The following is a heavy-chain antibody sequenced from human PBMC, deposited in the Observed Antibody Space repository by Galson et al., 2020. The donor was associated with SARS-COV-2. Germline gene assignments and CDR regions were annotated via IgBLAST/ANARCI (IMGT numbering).Heavy chain of an antibody. Sequence: GESLKISCVGSGYTFNNYWIAWVRQMPGKGLEWMGIVNPGDSDTIYSPSFQGQVTMSVDRPISTAYLQWSSLKASDTAIYYCARHIGRAAISPVDYCGQGILVTVSS. J-gene: IGHJ4*02. V-gene: IGHV5-51*01. CDR3: ARHIGRAAISPVDY. CDR1: GYTFNNYW. CDR2: VNPGDSDT. D-gene: IGHD2-2*01.